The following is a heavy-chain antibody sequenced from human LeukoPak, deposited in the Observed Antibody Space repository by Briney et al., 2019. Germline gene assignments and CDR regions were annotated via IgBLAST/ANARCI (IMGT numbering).Heavy chain of an antibody. CDR3: ARDGRRVFDY. V-gene: IGHV4-34*01. CDR2: INHSGST. J-gene: IGHJ4*02. CDR1: GGSFSGYY. Sequence: SETLSLTCAVYGGSFSGYYWSWIRQPPGKGLEWIGEINHSGSTNYNPSLKSRVTISVDTSKNQFFLKLSSVTAADTAVYYCARDGRRVFDYWGQGTLVTVSS. D-gene: IGHD6-6*01.